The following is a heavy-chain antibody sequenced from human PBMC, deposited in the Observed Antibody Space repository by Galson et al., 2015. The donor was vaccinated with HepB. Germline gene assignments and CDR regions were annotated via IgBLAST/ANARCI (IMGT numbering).Heavy chain of an antibody. D-gene: IGHD3-10*01. CDR2: IYSGGST. J-gene: IGHJ4*02. V-gene: IGHV3-66*01. CDR3: ARDKPKASGSHIFDY. Sequence: SLRLSCAASGFTVSSNYMSWVRQAPGKGLEWVSVIYSGGSTYYADSVKGRFTISRDNSKNTLYLQMNSLRAEDTAVYYCARDKPKASGSHIFDYWGQGTLVTVSS. CDR1: GFTVSSNY.